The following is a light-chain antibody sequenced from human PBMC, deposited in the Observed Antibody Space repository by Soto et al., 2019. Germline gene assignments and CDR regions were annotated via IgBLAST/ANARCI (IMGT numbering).Light chain of an antibody. CDR3: QQYYTTPRT. J-gene: IGKJ1*01. Sequence: DIVMTQSPDSLTVSVGERATTNCKSSLSVLYSSNNKNYLAWYQQKPGQPSKLLIYWAATRESGVLDRFSGSGSGTDFTLTINSLQAEDVAVYYCQQYYTTPRTFGQGTKVENK. V-gene: IGKV4-1*01. CDR1: LSVLYSSNNKNY. CDR2: WAA.